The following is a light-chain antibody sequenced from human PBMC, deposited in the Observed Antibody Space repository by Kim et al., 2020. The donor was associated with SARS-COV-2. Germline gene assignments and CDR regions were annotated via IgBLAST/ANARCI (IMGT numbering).Light chain of an antibody. CDR1: SSDVGGYVY. V-gene: IGLV2-14*03. J-gene: IGLJ3*02. Sequence: PGQSITISCSGISSDVGGYVYVSWYQQHPGKVPKLIIFGISNRPSGISHRFSGSKSGDTASLTISGLQAEDEADYFCSTYTTDIMMFGGGTKVTVL. CDR3: STYTTDIMM. CDR2: GIS.